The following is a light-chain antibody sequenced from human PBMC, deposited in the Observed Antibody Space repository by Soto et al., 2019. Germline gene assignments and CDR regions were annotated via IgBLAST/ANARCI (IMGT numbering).Light chain of an antibody. CDR3: QQYNSWPLT. V-gene: IGKV3-15*01. CDR1: QSLSIN. CDR2: GIS. J-gene: IGKJ4*01. Sequence: EIVMTQSPATLSVSPGERATLSCRASQSLSINLAWYQQKPGQAPRLLIYGISNRVPGIPVRFSASGSGTEFTLTISSLQSEDVAVYYCQQYNSWPLTFGGGTKVQI.